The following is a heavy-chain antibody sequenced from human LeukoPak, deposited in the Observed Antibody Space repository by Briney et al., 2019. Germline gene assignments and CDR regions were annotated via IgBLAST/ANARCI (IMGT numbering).Heavy chain of an antibody. Sequence: GGSLRLSCAASGYNFSTYEMNWVRKAPGKGLEWISYISAIDNTIYYADSVMGRFTVSSDNAKNSVYLQLNSLGAEDTAVYYCARGSEYDVLTGYFPFDSWGQGTLVTVSS. CDR1: GYNFSTYE. CDR2: ISAIDNTI. D-gene: IGHD3-9*01. V-gene: IGHV3-48*03. J-gene: IGHJ4*02. CDR3: ARGSEYDVLTGYFPFDS.